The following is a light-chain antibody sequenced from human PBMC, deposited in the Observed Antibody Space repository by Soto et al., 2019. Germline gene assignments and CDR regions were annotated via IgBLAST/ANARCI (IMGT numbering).Light chain of an antibody. J-gene: IGKJ2*01. CDR2: WAS. Sequence: DIVMTQSPESLAVSLGERATINCKSSQGVLFSSNNQNYLAWYQQKPGQPPKLLISWASARESGVPDRFSDSGSGTDFTLTISSLQAEDVAVYYCQHYYIPPYSFGQGTRLEIK. CDR1: QGVLFSSNNQNY. V-gene: IGKV4-1*01. CDR3: QHYYIPPYS.